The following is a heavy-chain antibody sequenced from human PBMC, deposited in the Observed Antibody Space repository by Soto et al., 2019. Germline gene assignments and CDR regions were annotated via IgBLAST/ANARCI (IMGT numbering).Heavy chain of an antibody. CDR1: GGTFSSYP. J-gene: IGHJ5*02. CDR3: ARTRAATDSLHWFDP. V-gene: IGHV1-69*02. Sequence: QVQLVQSGAEVKKPGSSVKVSCKASGGTFSSYPISWVRQAPGQGLEWMGRIIPILNIANYAQKFQGRVTLTADKSTNTAYMELSSLRSEDTAVYYCARTRAATDSLHWFDPWGQGTLVTVSS. D-gene: IGHD2-21*01. CDR2: IIPILNIA.